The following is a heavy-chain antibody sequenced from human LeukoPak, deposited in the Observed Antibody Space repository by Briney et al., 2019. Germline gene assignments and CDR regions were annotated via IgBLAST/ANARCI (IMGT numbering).Heavy chain of an antibody. Sequence: PGESLKISCKGSGYSFSSNWIAWVRQMPGKGLEWMGIIYPSDSDTRYSPSFQGQVTISVDKSISTAYLQLSSLKASDTAMYYCARRFPVAGTDGEFDYWGQGTLVTVSS. J-gene: IGHJ4*02. CDR1: GYSFSSNW. CDR3: ARRFPVAGTDGEFDY. D-gene: IGHD6-19*01. V-gene: IGHV5-51*01. CDR2: IYPSDSDT.